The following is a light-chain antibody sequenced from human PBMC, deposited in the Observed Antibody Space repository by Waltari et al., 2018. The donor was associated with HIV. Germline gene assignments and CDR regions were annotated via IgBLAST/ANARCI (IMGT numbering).Light chain of an antibody. Sequence: QSVLTQPPSASGTPGQTVTISCSGSSSNIGNDAVNWYQQLPGTAPKLLIYSNNQRPSGVPDRVSGSKSGTSASLAISGLQSEGQADYYCGTWDDSLNGWEVFGGGTKLTVL. CDR3: GTWDDSLNGWEV. CDR1: SSNIGNDA. CDR2: SNN. J-gene: IGLJ2*01. V-gene: IGLV1-44*01.